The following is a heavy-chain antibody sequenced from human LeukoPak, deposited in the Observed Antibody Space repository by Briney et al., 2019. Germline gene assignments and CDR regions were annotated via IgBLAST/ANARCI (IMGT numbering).Heavy chain of an antibody. Sequence: GGSLRLSCAASGFTFSAHWMSWVRQAPGKGLEWVANIKQDESEKSYVDSVKGRFTISRDSAKKSLYLQMNSLRADDTAVYYCARDWGRIFTGGDFDLWGQGTLVTVSS. CDR1: GFTFSAHW. D-gene: IGHD2-8*02. J-gene: IGHJ4*02. CDR3: ARDWGRIFTGGDFDL. V-gene: IGHV3-7*03. CDR2: IKQDESEK.